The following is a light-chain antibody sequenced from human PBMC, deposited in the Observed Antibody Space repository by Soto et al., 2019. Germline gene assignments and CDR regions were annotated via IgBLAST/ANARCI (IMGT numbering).Light chain of an antibody. CDR2: DSS. CDR1: QSIISNF. J-gene: IGKJ2*01. V-gene: IGKV3-20*01. Sequence: EIVLTQSPGTLSLSPGETAPLSCWASQSIISNFLAWYQQRRGQPPRLLIYDSSRRASGIPARFTGSGSGTAFTLTISRVEPEDSAVYYCQQTFHSPRTFGQGTRLEI. CDR3: QQTFHSPRT.